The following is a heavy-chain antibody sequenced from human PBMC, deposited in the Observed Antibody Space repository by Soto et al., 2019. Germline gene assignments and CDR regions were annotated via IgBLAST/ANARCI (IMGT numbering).Heavy chain of an antibody. V-gene: IGHV4-34*01. CDR3: ARVRRVGSGSPLGY. Sequence: QVQLQQWGAGLLKPSETLSLTCAVYGGSFSGYYWSWIRQPPGKGLEWIGEINHSGSTNYNPSLKSRVIISVDTSKNQFSLKLSSVTAADTAVYYCARVRRVGSGSPLGYWGQGTLVTVSS. D-gene: IGHD3-10*01. CDR2: INHSGST. J-gene: IGHJ4*02. CDR1: GGSFSGYY.